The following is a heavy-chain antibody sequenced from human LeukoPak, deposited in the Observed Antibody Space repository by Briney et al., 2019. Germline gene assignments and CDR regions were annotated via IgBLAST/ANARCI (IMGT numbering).Heavy chain of an antibody. D-gene: IGHD2-2*01. CDR2: INPSGGST. V-gene: IGHV1-46*01. CDR1: GYTFTSYY. Sequence: ASVKVSRKASGYTFTSYYMHWVRQAPGQGLEWMGIINPSGGSTSYAQKFQGRVTMTRDTSTSTVYMELSSLRSEDTAVYYCARGGCSSTSCAAIADYWGQGTLVTVSS. J-gene: IGHJ4*02. CDR3: ARGGCSSTSCAAIADY.